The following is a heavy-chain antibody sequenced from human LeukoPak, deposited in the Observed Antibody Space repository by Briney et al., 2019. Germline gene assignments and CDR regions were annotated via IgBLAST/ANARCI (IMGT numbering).Heavy chain of an antibody. V-gene: IGHV4-4*07. CDR3: ARLITGTTTAFDI. J-gene: IGHJ3*02. D-gene: IGHD1-7*01. CDR2: VYTSGST. CDR1: GGSISGYY. Sequence: PSETLSFTCSVSGGSISGYYWTWIRQPAGKGLEWIGRVYTSGSTHYNPSLKTRLTMSVDTSKNQFSLKLSSVTAADTAVYYCARLITGTTTAFDIWGQGTMVTVSS.